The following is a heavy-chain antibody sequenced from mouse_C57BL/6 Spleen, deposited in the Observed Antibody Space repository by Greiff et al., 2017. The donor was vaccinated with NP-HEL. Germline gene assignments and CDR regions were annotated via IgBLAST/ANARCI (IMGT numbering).Heavy chain of an antibody. Sequence: QVQLQQPGAELVKPGASVKLSCKASGYTFTSYWMHWVKQRPGQGLEWIGMIHPNSGSTNYNEKFKSKATLTVDKSSSTAYMQLSSLTSEDSAVYYCASGDYYGYDGVWFAYWGQGTLVTVSA. CDR3: ASGDYYGYDGVWFAY. CDR2: IHPNSGST. V-gene: IGHV1-64*01. J-gene: IGHJ3*01. D-gene: IGHD2-2*01. CDR1: GYTFTSYW.